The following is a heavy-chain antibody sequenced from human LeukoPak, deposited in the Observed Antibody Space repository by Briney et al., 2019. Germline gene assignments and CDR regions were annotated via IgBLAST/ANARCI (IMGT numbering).Heavy chain of an antibody. CDR1: GGSFSGYY. Sequence: PSETLSLTCAVYGGSFSGYYWSWIRQPPGKGLEWIGEINHSGSTNYNPPLKSRVTISVDTSKNQFSLKLSSVTAADTAVYYCARGGRYYDSSGYLKSGLDYWGQGTLVTVSS. CDR3: ARGGRYYDSSGYLKSGLDY. J-gene: IGHJ4*02. V-gene: IGHV4-34*01. D-gene: IGHD3-22*01. CDR2: INHSGST.